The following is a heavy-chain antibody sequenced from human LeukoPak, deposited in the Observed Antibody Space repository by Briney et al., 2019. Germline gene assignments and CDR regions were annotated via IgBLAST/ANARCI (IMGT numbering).Heavy chain of an antibody. CDR3: ARDRDYDSSFDY. J-gene: IGHJ4*02. D-gene: IGHD3-22*01. CDR1: GYTFTGYY. V-gene: IGHV1-2*02. Sequence: ASVKVSCKASGYTFTGYYMHWVRQAPGQGLEWMGWVNPNSGGTNYAQKFQVRVTMTRDTSISTAYMELSRLRSDDTAVYYCARDRDYDSSFDYWGQGTLVTVSS. CDR2: VNPNSGGT.